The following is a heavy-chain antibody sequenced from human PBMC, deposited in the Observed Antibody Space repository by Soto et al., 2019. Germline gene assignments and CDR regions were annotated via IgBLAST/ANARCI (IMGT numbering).Heavy chain of an antibody. CDR1: GCSISSSNW. CDR3: ARREIQGPIDY. CDR2: IYYSGTT. V-gene: IGHV4-28*01. D-gene: IGHD1-26*01. J-gene: IGHJ4*02. Sequence: PSETRSLTCAVSGCSISSSNWWGWIRQPPGKGLEWIGYIYYSGTTYYNPSLKSRVTMSVDTSKNQFSLKLTSVTAVDTAVYYCARREIQGPIDYWGQGTLVTVS.